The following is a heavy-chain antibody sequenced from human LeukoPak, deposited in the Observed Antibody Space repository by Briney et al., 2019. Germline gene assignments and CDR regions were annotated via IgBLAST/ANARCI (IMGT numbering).Heavy chain of an antibody. V-gene: IGHV4-31*03. Sequence: SETLSLTCTVSGGSISSGGYYWSWIRQHPGKGLEWIGYIYYSGSTYYNPSLKSRVTISVDTSKNQFSLKLSSVTAADTAVYYCARVGYYDSSGYYWGQGTLSPSPQ. J-gene: IGHJ4*02. CDR3: ARVGYYDSSGYY. D-gene: IGHD3-22*01. CDR1: GGSISSGGYY. CDR2: IYYSGST.